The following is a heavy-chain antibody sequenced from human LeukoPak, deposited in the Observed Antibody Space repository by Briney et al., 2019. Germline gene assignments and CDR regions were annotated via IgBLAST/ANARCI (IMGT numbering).Heavy chain of an antibody. CDR1: GFTFSSYA. V-gene: IGHV3-23*01. J-gene: IGHJ4*02. CDR3: AKDPGVVPAHYFDY. Sequence: PGGSLRLSCAASGFTFSSYAMNWVRQAPGKGLEWVSGTGSTGVSTFYADSVKGRFTVSRDNSKNTLSLQMNSRRAEDTAVYYCAKDPGVVPAHYFDYWGQGTLVTVSS. CDR2: TGSTGVST. D-gene: IGHD2-2*01.